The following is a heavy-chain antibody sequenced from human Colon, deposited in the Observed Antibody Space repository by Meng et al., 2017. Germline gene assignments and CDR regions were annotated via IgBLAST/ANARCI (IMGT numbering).Heavy chain of an antibody. CDR2: ISDAGGYR. J-gene: IGHJ4*02. D-gene: IGHD2/OR15-2a*01. CDR1: GFVFAGQA. CDR3: ARDIYSNSGVWSPDY. Sequence: GESLKISCAASGFVFAGQAMHWVRQAPCKGLEWVAAISDAGGYRVYADSVKGRFTISRDNSHNTLFLQMNSLRVEDTALYYCARDIYSNSGVWSPDYWGQGTLVTASS. V-gene: IGHV3-30-3*01.